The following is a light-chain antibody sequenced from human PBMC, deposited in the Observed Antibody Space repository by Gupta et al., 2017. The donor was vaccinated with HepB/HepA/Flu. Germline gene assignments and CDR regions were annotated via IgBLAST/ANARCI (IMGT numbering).Light chain of an antibody. J-gene: IGKJ4*01. Sequence: EVVLTPSPDLQSVTPKEKVTITCRARQSICTNLHWYQQKPGQSPKLLINYASQSFSGVPSRFSGSGSGTYFTLTISSLEAEDAATYYCHQSSSIPLTFGGGTKVEIK. CDR2: YAS. V-gene: IGKV6-21*01. CDR3: HQSSSIPLT. CDR1: QSICTN.